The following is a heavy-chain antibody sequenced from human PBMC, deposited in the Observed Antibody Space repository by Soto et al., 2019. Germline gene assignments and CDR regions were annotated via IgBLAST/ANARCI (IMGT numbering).Heavy chain of an antibody. V-gene: IGHV1-18*01. D-gene: IGHD3-22*01. CDR2: ISAYNGNT. CDR3: ARGLYSSSWDYYDSSGIDY. CDR1: GYTFTSYG. Sequence: ASVKVSCKASGYTFTSYGISWVRQAPGQGLEWMGWISAYNGNTNYAQKLQGRVTMTTDTSTSTAYMELRSLRSDDTAVYYCARGLYSSSWDYYDSSGIDYWGQGTLVTVSS. J-gene: IGHJ4*02.